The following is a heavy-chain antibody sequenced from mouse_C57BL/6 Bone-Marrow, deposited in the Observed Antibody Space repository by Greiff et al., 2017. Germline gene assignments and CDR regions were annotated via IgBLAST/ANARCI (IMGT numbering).Heavy chain of an antibody. D-gene: IGHD3-2*02. Sequence: VQLQQPGAELVKPGASVKLSCKASGYTFTSYWMQWVKQRPGQGLEWIGEIDPSDSYTNYNQKFKGKATLTVDTSSSTSYMQLISLTSEDSAVYYCARQLRPYYYAMDYWGQGTSVTVSS. V-gene: IGHV1-50*01. CDR2: IDPSDSYT. CDR1: GYTFTSYW. CDR3: ARQLRPYYYAMDY. J-gene: IGHJ4*01.